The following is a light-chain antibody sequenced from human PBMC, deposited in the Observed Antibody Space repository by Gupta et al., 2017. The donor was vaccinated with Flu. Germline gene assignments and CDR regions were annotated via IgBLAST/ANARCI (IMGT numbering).Light chain of an antibody. CDR3: QQYVNTPMFT. Sequence: STGLISWASTRESNVPARFSGSGYGTDFTLTITNRQAEDVAVYYCQQYVNTPMFTFGQGTKVEI. CDR2: WAS. V-gene: IGKV4-1*01. J-gene: IGKJ2*01.